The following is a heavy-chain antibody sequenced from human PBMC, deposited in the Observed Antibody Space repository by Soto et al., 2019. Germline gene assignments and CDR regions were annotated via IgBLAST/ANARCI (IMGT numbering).Heavy chain of an antibody. D-gene: IGHD3-9*01. J-gene: IGHJ3*02. V-gene: IGHV1-69*13. Sequence: SVKVSCKASGGTFSSYAISWVRQAPGQGLEWMGGIIPIFGTANYAQKFQGRVTITADESTSTAYMELSGLRSEDTAVYYCARPASLRYFDWTPGDVLDICGQGSMVIVSS. CDR1: GGTFSSYA. CDR3: ARPASLRYFDWTPGDVLDI. CDR2: IIPIFGTA.